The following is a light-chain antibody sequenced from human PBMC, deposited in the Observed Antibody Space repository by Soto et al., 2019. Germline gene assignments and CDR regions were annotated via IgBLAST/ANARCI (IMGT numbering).Light chain of an antibody. CDR3: QHYRNLPYT. Sequence: DIQMTQSPSSLSASVGDRVTITCQASHDITKYLNWYQQKPGKTPKLLIYDASNLETGVPSRFSGSGSGTDFTFISSSLQAEDFATYYCQHYRNLPYTFGQGTRLEI. CDR1: HDITKY. J-gene: IGKJ2*01. CDR2: DAS. V-gene: IGKV1-33*01.